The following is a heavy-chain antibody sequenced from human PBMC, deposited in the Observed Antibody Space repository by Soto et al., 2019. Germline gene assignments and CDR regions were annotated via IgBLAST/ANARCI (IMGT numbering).Heavy chain of an antibody. CDR2: IIPIFGTA. D-gene: IGHD3-22*01. CDR3: ARDLYYDSSGYSAGY. V-gene: IGHV1-69*12. J-gene: IGHJ4*02. CDR1: GGTFSSYA. Sequence: QVQLVQSGAEVKKPGSSVKVSCKASGGTFSSYAISWVRQAPGQGLEWMGGIIPIFGTANYAQKFQGRVTVTADDSTRTAYVELSSLRSEGTAVYYCARDLYYDSSGYSAGYWGQGALVTVSS.